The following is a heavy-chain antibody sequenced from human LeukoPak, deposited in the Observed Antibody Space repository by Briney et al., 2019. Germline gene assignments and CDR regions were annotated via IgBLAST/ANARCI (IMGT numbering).Heavy chain of an antibody. V-gene: IGHV3-21*01. Sequence: GGSLRLSCAASGVIFSSYSMSWVRQAPGKGLEWVSSISSSSSYIYYADSVKGRFTISRDNAKNSLNLQMNSLRAEDTAVYYCARGTRYSNGANQLYNWFDPWGQGTLVTVSS. J-gene: IGHJ5*02. CDR1: GVIFSSYS. CDR3: ARGTRYSNGANQLYNWFDP. D-gene: IGHD4/OR15-4a*01. CDR2: ISSSSSYI.